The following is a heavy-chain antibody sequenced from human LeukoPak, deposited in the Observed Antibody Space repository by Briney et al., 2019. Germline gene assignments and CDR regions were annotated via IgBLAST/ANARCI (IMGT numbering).Heavy chain of an antibody. J-gene: IGHJ4*02. CDR2: INHSGST. D-gene: IGHD1-14*01. Sequence: SETLSLTCAVYGGSFSGYYWSWIRQPPGKGLEWIGEINHSGSTNYNPSLKSRVTISVDTSKNQFSLKLSSVTAADTAVYYCARAKVPGRPKLDYWGQGTLVTVSS. V-gene: IGHV4-34*01. CDR1: GGSFSGYY. CDR3: ARAKVPGRPKLDY.